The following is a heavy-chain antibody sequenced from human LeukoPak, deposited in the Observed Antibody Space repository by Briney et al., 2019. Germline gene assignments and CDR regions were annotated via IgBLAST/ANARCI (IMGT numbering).Heavy chain of an antibody. Sequence: GESLKISCKGSGYRFSSYWIGWVRQMPGKGLEWMGIIYPGDSDTRYGPSFQGQATISADKSISTAYLQWSSLEASDTAMYYCARAVGATDVWFDPWGQGTLVTVSS. J-gene: IGHJ5*02. D-gene: IGHD1-26*01. V-gene: IGHV5-51*01. CDR3: ARAVGATDVWFDP. CDR1: GYRFSSYW. CDR2: IYPGDSDT.